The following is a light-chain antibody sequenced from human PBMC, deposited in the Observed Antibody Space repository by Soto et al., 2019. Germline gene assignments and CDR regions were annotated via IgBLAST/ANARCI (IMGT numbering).Light chain of an antibody. V-gene: IGKV1-5*01. J-gene: IGKJ4*01. Sequence: DIHMTQSPSSLSASVGDRVTISVRASQSISSCVSWYQQKPGKAPKLLIYDASSLESGVPSRFSGSGSGTDFILTISSLQPEDFATYYCLQDYSFPLTFGGGTNVDI. CDR3: LQDYSFPLT. CDR2: DAS. CDR1: QSISSC.